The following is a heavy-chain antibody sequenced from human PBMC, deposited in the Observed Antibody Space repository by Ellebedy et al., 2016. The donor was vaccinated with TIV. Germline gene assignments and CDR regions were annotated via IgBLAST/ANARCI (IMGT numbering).Heavy chain of an antibody. CDR2: IIPIFGTA. J-gene: IGHJ4*02. V-gene: IGHV1-69*13. CDR1: GGTFSSYA. Sequence: ASVKVSCKASGGTFSSYAISWVRQAPGQGLEWMGGIIPIFGTANYAQKFQGRVTITADESTSTAYMELSSLRSEDTAVYYCASGNWKGTYYFDYWGQGTLVTVSS. D-gene: IGHD1-20*01. CDR3: ASGNWKGTYYFDY.